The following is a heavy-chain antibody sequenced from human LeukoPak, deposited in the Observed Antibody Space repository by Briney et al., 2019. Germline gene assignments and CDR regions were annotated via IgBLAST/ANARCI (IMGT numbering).Heavy chain of an antibody. CDR1: GITFSSHA. CDR2: IRGNGATT. D-gene: IGHD3-9*01. CDR3: AKDILTGSFDY. J-gene: IGHJ4*02. V-gene: IGHV3-23*01. Sequence: GGSLRLSCAASGITFSSHAMTWVRQAPGKGLEWVAAIRGNGATTDYADSVKGRFTISRDNSKSTLYLQMNSLRAEDTAVYYCAKDILTGSFDYWGQGTLVTVSS.